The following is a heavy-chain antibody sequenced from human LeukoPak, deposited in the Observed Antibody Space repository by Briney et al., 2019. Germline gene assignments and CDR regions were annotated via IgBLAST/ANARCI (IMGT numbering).Heavy chain of an antibody. Sequence: SETLSLTCTVSGGSISSSSDYWGWIRQPPGKGLEWIGSMYYDRSTYYSPSLQSRVTISVDTSRRQFSLKMNSMTAADTAIYYCARGFSNTWYTRGLHFDYWGQGTLVTVSS. CDR3: ARGFSNTWYTRGLHFDY. CDR2: MYYDRST. J-gene: IGHJ4*02. CDR1: GGSISSSSDY. D-gene: IGHD6-13*01. V-gene: IGHV4-39*07.